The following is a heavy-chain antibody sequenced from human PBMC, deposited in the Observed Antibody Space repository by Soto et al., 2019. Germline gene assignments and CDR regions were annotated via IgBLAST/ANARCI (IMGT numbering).Heavy chain of an antibody. Sequence: GGSLRLSCAASGFTFSSYAMHWVRQAPGKGLEWVAVISYDGSNKYYADSVKGRFTISRDNSKNTLYLQMNSLRAEDTAVYYCASGPDYYYYGIDVWGQGTTVTVSS. CDR3: ASGPDYYYYGIDV. V-gene: IGHV3-30-3*01. CDR1: GFTFSSYA. CDR2: ISYDGSNK. J-gene: IGHJ6*02.